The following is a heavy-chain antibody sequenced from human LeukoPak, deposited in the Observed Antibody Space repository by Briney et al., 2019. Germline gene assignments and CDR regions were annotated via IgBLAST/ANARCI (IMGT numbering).Heavy chain of an antibody. V-gene: IGHV1-18*01. CDR2: ISAYNGNT. D-gene: IGHD3-3*01. Sequence: ASGKVSCKASGYTFTSYGISWVRQTPGQGLEWMGWISAYNGNTNYAQKLQGRVTMTTDTSTSTAYMELRSLRSDDTAVYYCARRNDFWSGSGAFDIWGQGTMVTVSS. CDR1: GYTFTSYG. CDR3: ARRNDFWSGSGAFDI. J-gene: IGHJ3*02.